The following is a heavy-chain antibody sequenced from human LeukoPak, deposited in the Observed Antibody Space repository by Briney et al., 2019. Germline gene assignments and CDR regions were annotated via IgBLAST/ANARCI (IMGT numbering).Heavy chain of an antibody. D-gene: IGHD3-3*01. Sequence: GGSLRLSCAASGFTFSTYSMNWVRQAPGKGLEWVSYISTSGKTIYYADSVKGRFTISRDNAKNSLYLQMNSLRAEDAAVYYCARGGGGGSSYDFWSGYYVRSFDYWGQGTLVTVSS. CDR2: ISTSGKTI. V-gene: IGHV3-48*01. CDR3: ARGGGGGSSYDFWSGYYVRSFDY. J-gene: IGHJ4*02. CDR1: GFTFSTYS.